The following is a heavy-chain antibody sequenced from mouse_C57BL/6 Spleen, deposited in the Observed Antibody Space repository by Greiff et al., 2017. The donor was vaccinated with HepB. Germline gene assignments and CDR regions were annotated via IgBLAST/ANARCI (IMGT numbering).Heavy chain of an antibody. J-gene: IGHJ2*01. V-gene: IGHV1-69*01. D-gene: IGHD2-3*01. CDR2: IDPSDSYT. CDR1: GYTFTSYW. Sequence: VKLQQPGAELVMPGASVKLSCKASGYTFTSYWMHWVKQRPGQGIEWIGEIDPSDSYTNYNQKFKGKSTLTVDKSSSTAYMQLSSLTSEDSAVYYCARERVDGYYGYWGQGTTLTVSS. CDR3: ARERVDGYYGY.